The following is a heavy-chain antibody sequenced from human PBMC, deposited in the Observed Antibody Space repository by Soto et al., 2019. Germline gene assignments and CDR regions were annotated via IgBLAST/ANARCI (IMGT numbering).Heavy chain of an antibody. D-gene: IGHD4-4*01. CDR2: MNPNSGNA. V-gene: IGHV1-8*01. CDR3: ARGAYNDYSHWFDP. Sequence: ASVKVSCKATGYSFTRHDINWLRQAAGQGLEWMGWMNPNSGNAVYAQKFQGRVTMTRNTSITTAYIVVTSLKSEDTAVYFCARGAYNDYSHWFDPWGQGTLVTVSS. CDR1: GYSFTRHD. J-gene: IGHJ5*02.